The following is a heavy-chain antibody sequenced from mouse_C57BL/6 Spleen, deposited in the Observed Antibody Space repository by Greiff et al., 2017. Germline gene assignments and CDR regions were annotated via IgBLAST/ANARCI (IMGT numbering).Heavy chain of an antibody. CDR3: ARDYYGSSSLDY. CDR1: GYAFSSYW. Sequence: QVQLQQSGAELVKPGASVKISCKASGYAFSSYWMNWVKQRPGKGLEWIGQIYPGDGDTNYNGKFKGKATLTADKSSSTAYMQLISLTSEDSAVYFCARDYYGSSSLDYWGQGTTLTVSS. CDR2: IYPGDGDT. D-gene: IGHD1-1*01. J-gene: IGHJ2*01. V-gene: IGHV1-80*01.